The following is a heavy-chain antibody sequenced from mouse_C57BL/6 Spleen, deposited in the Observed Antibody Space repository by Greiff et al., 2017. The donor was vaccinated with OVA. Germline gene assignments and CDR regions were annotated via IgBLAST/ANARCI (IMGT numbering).Heavy chain of an antibody. D-gene: IGHD1-1*01. CDR3: ARDQDGSSWFAY. V-gene: IGHV5-4*01. Sequence: EVKLMESGGGLVKPGGSLKLSCAASGFTFSSYAMSWVRQTPEKRLEWVATISDGGSYTYYPDNVKGRFTISRDNAKNNLYLQMSHLKSEDTAMYYCARDQDGSSWFAYWGQGTLVTVSA. J-gene: IGHJ3*01. CDR1: GFTFSSYA. CDR2: ISDGGSYT.